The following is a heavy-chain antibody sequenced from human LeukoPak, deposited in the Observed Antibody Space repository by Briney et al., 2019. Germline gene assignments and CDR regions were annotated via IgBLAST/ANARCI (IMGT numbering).Heavy chain of an antibody. CDR3: MCWGTDNH. CDR2: INPGGNEI. Sequence: GGSLRLSCTFSGLTFHSYWMNWVRQAPGRGLEWVANINPGGNEIRSVDSVKGRSIISRDNAKNSLDLQMSSLRVEDTAVYYCMCWGTDNHWGQGILVTVSS. V-gene: IGHV3-7*01. CDR1: GLTFHSYW. J-gene: IGHJ4*02. D-gene: IGHD7-27*01.